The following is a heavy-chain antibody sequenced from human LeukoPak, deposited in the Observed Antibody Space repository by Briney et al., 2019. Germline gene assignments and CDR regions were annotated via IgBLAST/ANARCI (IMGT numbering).Heavy chain of an antibody. CDR1: GFTFSSYW. CDR2: INQDGNKE. V-gene: IGHV3-7*01. CDR3: ARGTAEITH. D-gene: IGHD1-1*01. Sequence: GGSLRLSCAASGFTFSSYWMTWVRQAPGKGLDLVANINQDGNKEYYVDSVKGRFTISRDNAKNSLYLQMNSLTAEDTAVYYCARGTAEITHWGQGILVTVSS. J-gene: IGHJ4*02.